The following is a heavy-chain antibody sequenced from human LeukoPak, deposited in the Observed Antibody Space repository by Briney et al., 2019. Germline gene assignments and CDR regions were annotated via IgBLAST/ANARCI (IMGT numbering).Heavy chain of an antibody. CDR1: GFIFSSYA. CDR2: ISSSSGDI. CDR3: VRDYGGSSGAYDL. J-gene: IGHJ3*01. V-gene: IGHV3-21*01. D-gene: IGHD4-23*01. Sequence: GGSLRLSCRASGFIFSSYALNWVRRAPGQGLEWVSSISSSSGDIYYTDSVKGRFTISRDNARKSLYLQMNSLRVEDTAVYYCVRDYGGSSGAYDLWGQGTMVTVSS.